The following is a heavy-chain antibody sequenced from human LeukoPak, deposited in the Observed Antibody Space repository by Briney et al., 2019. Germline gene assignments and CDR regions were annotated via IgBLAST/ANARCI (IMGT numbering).Heavy chain of an antibody. CDR3: ARVLVDNFGHYYYYMDV. CDR1: GYTFTRFG. Sequence: GASVTVSCTASGYTFTRFGISWVRQAPGQGLEWMGWISTYNRNTYYAQKFQDRVTMTTDISTSTAHMELRSLRSDDSAVYYCARVLVDNFGHYYYYMDVWGKGTTVTVSS. CDR2: ISTYNRNT. V-gene: IGHV1-18*01. D-gene: IGHD1-1*01. J-gene: IGHJ6*03.